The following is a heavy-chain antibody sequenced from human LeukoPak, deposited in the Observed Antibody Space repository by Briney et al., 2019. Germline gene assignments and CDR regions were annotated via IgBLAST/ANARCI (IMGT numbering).Heavy chain of an antibody. CDR3: AKSFYGDYEYYYYYYYMDV. D-gene: IGHD4-17*01. J-gene: IGHJ6*03. CDR1: GFTFSSYS. CDR2: ISSSSSYI. V-gene: IGHV3-21*01. Sequence: PGGSLRLSCAASGFTFSSYSMNWVRQAPGKGLEWVSSISSSSSYIYYADSVKGRFTISRDNAKNSLYLQMNSLRAEDTAVYYCAKSFYGDYEYYYYYYYMDVWGKGTTVTISS.